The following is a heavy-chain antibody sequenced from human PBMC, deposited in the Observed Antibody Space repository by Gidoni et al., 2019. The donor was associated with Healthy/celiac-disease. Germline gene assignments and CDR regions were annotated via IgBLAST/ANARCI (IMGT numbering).Heavy chain of an antibody. Sequence: QITLKESGPTLAKPTQTLTLTCTFSGFSLSTSGVGVGWIRQHPGKALEWLALIYCDDDKRYSPSLQSRLTITKDPSKDQVVLTITDMDPVDTATYYCAHSAPVYDILTGYYYFDYWGQGTLVTVSS. J-gene: IGHJ4*02. D-gene: IGHD3-9*01. V-gene: IGHV2-5*02. CDR3: AHSAPVYDILTGYYYFDY. CDR1: GFSLSTSGVG. CDR2: IYCDDDK.